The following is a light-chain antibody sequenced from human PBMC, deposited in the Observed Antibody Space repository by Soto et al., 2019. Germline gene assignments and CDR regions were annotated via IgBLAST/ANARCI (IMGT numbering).Light chain of an antibody. CDR3: MQALQTRT. CDR1: QSLLHSTGYNF. CDR2: MGS. J-gene: IGKJ2*01. Sequence: DVVMTQSPPSLPVTPGEPASISCRSSQSLLHSTGYNFLDWYLQKPGQSPQILIYMGSNRASGVPDRFIGSVSGTDFTLKISRVEAEDVGIYFCMQALQTRTFGQGTKLEIK. V-gene: IGKV2-28*01.